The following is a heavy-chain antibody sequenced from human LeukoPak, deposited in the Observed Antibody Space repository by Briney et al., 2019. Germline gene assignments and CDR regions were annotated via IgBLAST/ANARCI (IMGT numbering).Heavy chain of an antibody. Sequence: GGSLRLSRAASGFTYSSYGMHWVRQAPGKGLEWVAFIRYDGSNKYYADSVKGRFTISRDNSKNTLYLQMNSLRAEDTAVYYCAKDPSNWNYGWGAFDIWGQGTMVTVSS. J-gene: IGHJ3*02. CDR2: IRYDGSNK. V-gene: IGHV3-30*02. CDR3: AKDPSNWNYGWGAFDI. D-gene: IGHD1-7*01. CDR1: GFTYSSYG.